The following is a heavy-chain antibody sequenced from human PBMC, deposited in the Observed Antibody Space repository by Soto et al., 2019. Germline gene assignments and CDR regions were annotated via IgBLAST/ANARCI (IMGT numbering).Heavy chain of an antibody. CDR1: NGSISSSNW. CDR2: VAQNGYV. CDR3: ARNRLDGYDFDS. Sequence: QVQLQESGPGLVKPSGTLSLTCTVSNGSISSSNWWSWVRQSPGKGLEWIGEVAQNGYVGSIPSRKGRLTILLDSPTNRFSLRLTSVTAADAAVYYCARNRLDGYDFDSWGQGILVTVSS. D-gene: IGHD5-12*01. J-gene: IGHJ4*02. V-gene: IGHV4-4*02.